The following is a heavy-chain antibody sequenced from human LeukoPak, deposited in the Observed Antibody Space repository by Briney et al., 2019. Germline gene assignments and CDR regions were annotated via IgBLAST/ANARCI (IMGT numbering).Heavy chain of an antibody. J-gene: IGHJ6*02. Sequence: PGGSLRLSCAASGFTFSTYGMHWVRQAPGQGLEWVALIWFDGNNKYYADSVKGRFTISRDNSKNTLSLQMNSLRAEDTAVYYCARDRIAVAEGPPRWYYYYGMDVWGRGTTVTVSS. D-gene: IGHD6-13*01. CDR1: GFTFSTYG. CDR2: IWFDGNNK. V-gene: IGHV3-33*01. CDR3: ARDRIAVAEGPPRWYYYYGMDV.